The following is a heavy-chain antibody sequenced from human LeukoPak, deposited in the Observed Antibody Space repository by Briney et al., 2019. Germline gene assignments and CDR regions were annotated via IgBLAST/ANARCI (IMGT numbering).Heavy chain of an antibody. CDR3: ARDLSSTSHIDY. D-gene: IGHD2-2*01. J-gene: IGHJ4*02. Sequence: SQTLSLTCTVSGGSISGGDYYWGWIRQPPGKGLEWIGYIYYSGSAYYNPSLKSRVAISVDTSKNQFPLKLSSVTAADTAVYYCARDLSSTSHIDYWGQGTLVSVSS. CDR1: GGSISGGDYY. CDR2: IYYSGSA. V-gene: IGHV4-30-4*08.